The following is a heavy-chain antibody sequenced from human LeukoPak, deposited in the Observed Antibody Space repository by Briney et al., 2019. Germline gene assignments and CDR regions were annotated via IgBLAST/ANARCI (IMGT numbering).Heavy chain of an antibody. CDR3: ARGTYYYDSSGPGN. J-gene: IGHJ4*02. D-gene: IGHD3-22*01. CDR1: GFTFSDYY. V-gene: IGHV3-11*01. CDR2: ISSSGSTI. Sequence: GGSLRLSCAASGFTFSDYYMSWIRQAPGNGLEWVSYISSSGSTIHYADSVKGRFTISRDNAKNSLYLQMNSLRAEDTAVYYCARGTYYYDSSGPGNWGQGTLVTVSS.